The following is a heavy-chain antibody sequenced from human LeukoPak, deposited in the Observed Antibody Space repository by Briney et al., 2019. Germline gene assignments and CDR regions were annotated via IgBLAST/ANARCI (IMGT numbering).Heavy chain of an antibody. D-gene: IGHD3-22*01. CDR3: ARAGGGYSSDL. Sequence: GASVKVSCRASGYTFTSYYMHWVRQAPGQGLEWMGIIYPSGGGTTYAQKFQGRFSVTRDTSTSTVYMELYSLRSEDTAVYYCARAGGGYSSDLWGQGTLVIVSS. CDR1: GYTFTSYY. CDR2: IYPSGGGT. V-gene: IGHV1-46*01. J-gene: IGHJ4*02.